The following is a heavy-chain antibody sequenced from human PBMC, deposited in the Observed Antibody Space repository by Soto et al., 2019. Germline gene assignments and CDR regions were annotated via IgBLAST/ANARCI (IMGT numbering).Heavy chain of an antibody. CDR1: GFIFSAYY. Sequence: GESLRLSCAASGFIFSAYYMSWIRQAPGKELEWVSYISSSGSTIYYADSVKGRFTISRDNAKNSLYLQMNSLRAEDTAVYYCVCDQTAIIAFYSDYWAEGIL. CDR3: VCDQTAIIAFYSDY. J-gene: IGHJ4*02. CDR2: ISSSGSTI. V-gene: IGHV3-11*01. D-gene: IGHD2-21*01.